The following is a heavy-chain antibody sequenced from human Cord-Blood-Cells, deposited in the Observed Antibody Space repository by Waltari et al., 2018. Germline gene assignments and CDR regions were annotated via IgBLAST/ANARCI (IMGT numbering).Heavy chain of an antibody. CDR1: GFTVSSNY. Sequence: EVQLVESGGGLIQPGGSLRLSCAASGFTVSSNYMSWVRQAPGKGVGWVSVIYSGRSTYYADAVKGRFTISRDKSKNTLYLQMNSLRAGDTAVYYCARDRDSSSWYDYWGQGTLVTVSS. CDR2: IYSGRST. CDR3: ARDRDSSSWYDY. D-gene: IGHD6-13*01. J-gene: IGHJ4*02. V-gene: IGHV3-53*01.